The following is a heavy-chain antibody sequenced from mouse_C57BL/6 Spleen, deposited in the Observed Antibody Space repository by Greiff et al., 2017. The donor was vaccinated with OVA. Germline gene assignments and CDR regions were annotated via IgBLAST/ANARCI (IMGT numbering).Heavy chain of an antibody. CDR1: GFTFSDAW. CDR2: IRNKANNHAT. V-gene: IGHV6-6*01. J-gene: IGHJ3*01. Sequence: EVHLVESGGGLVQPGGSMKLSCAASGFTFSDAWMDWVRQSPEKGLEWVAEIRNKANNHATYYAESVKGRFTISRDDSKSSVYLQMISLRAEDTGIYYCTSGYDPFAYWGQGTLVTVSA. CDR3: TSGYDPFAY. D-gene: IGHD2-3*01.